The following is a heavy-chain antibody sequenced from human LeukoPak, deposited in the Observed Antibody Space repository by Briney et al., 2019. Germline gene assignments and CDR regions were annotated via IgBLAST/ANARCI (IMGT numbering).Heavy chain of an antibody. V-gene: IGHV3-74*01. D-gene: IGHD5/OR15-5a*01. J-gene: IGHJ3*01. CDR3: ARAPPGSVFDF. CDR2: INSDGSST. CDR1: GFTFSSYW. Sequence: GGSLRLSCAASGFTFSSYWMHWVRHAPGKGLVWVSRINSDGSSTTYADSVKGRFTISRDNAKNTLYLQVNSLRAEDTAVYFCARAPPGSVFDFWGQGTMVTVSS.